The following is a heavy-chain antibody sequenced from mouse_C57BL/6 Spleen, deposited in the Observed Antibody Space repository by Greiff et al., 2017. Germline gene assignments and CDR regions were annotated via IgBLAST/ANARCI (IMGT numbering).Heavy chain of an antibody. CDR1: GYTFTSYW. J-gene: IGHJ4*01. D-gene: IGHD2-5*01. V-gene: IGHV1-61*01. Sequence: QVQLQQPGAELVRPGSSVKLSCKASGYTFTSYWMDWVKQRPGQGLEWIGNIYPSDSETHYNQKFKDKATLTVDKSSSTAYMQLSSLTSEDSAVYYCAREGSNYVMDYWGQGTSVTVSS. CDR3: AREGSNYVMDY. CDR2: IYPSDSET.